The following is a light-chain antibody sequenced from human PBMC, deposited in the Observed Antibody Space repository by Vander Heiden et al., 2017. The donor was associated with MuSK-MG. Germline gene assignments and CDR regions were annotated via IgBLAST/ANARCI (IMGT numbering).Light chain of an antibody. CDR2: EVS. CDR1: QSLLHSAGKTY. Sequence: DIVMTQTPPSLSVTPGQPASISCKSSQSLLHSAGKTYLYWYLQKPGHPPQLLIYEVSVRCSGVPDRFSDRGSGTAFTLKIIRVKAADVRLSSCRQSIQLPTTFGRGTRVEVK. CDR3: RQSIQLPTT. V-gene: IGKV2D-29*01. J-gene: IGKJ1*01.